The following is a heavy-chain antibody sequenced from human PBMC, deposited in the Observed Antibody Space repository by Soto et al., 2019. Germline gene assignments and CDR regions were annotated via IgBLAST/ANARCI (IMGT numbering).Heavy chain of an antibody. CDR1: GFTFSSYA. J-gene: IGHJ4*02. CDR2: ISGSGGST. CDR3: AKDHVLYHYDSSGYPPYFDY. V-gene: IGHV3-23*01. D-gene: IGHD3-22*01. Sequence: GGSLRLSCAASGFTFSSYAMSWVRQAPGKGLEWVSAISGSGGSTYYADSVKGRFTISRDNSKNTLYLQMNSLRAEDTAVYYCAKDHVLYHYDSSGYPPYFDYWGQGTLVTVSS.